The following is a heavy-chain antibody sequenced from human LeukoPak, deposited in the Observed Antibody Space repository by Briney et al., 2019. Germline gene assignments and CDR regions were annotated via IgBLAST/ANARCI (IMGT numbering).Heavy chain of an antibody. V-gene: IGHV4-4*07. Sequence: SETLSLTCTVSGASISSYYWSWIRQPAGKGLEWIGRIDGSGNTNYNPSLKSRISVSVDTSKNQVSLRLSYVTAADTAVYYCARDGGSGWFDYWGQGTLVTVSS. CDR2: IDGSGNT. J-gene: IGHJ4*02. CDR1: GASISSYY. D-gene: IGHD6-19*01. CDR3: ARDGGSGWFDY.